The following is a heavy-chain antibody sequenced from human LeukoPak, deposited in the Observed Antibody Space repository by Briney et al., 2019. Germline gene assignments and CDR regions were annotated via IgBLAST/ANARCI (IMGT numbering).Heavy chain of an antibody. CDR1: GYTFTGYY. CDR2: INPNSGGT. CDR3: ARKTDHYDFWSGYYTAIDY. V-gene: IGHV1-2*02. J-gene: IGHJ4*02. D-gene: IGHD3-3*01. Sequence: ASVKVSCKASGYTFTGYYMHWVRQAPGQGLEWTGWINPNSGGTNYAQKFQGRVTMTRDTSISTAYMELSRLRSDDTAVYYCARKTDHYDFWSGYYTAIDYWGQGTLVTVSS.